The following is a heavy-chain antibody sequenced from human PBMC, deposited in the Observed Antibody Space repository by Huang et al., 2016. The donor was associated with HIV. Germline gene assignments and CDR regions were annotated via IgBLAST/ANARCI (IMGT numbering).Heavy chain of an antibody. V-gene: IGHV3-30*02. Sequence: QVQLVESGGGVVQPGGSLRLPCTASGLPFPDYGFHWVHQAPGKGVEWVSFIKSDGCNKYYADSVKGRFTISRDNSKNTMYLQLNSLRPEDTAVYYCARVYYESRDYYIFATPPPVAEYFHHWGQGTLVTVSS. CDR2: IKSDGCNK. D-gene: IGHD3-22*01. CDR1: GLPFPDYG. CDR3: ARVYYESRDYYIFATPPPVAEYFHH. J-gene: IGHJ1*01.